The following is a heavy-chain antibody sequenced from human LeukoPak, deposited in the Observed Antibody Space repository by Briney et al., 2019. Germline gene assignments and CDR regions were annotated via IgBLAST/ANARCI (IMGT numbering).Heavy chain of an antibody. CDR2: ISAYNGNT. J-gene: IGHJ4*02. D-gene: IGHD1-14*01. CDR3: ARYIPEYDSGLFDY. CDR1: GYTFTSYG. V-gene: IGHV1-18*01. Sequence: ASVKVSCKASGYTFTSYGISWVRQAPGQGLEWMGWISAYNGNTNYAQKLQGRVTMTTDTSTSTAYTELRSLRSDDTAVYYCARYIPEYDSGLFDYWGQGTLVTVSS.